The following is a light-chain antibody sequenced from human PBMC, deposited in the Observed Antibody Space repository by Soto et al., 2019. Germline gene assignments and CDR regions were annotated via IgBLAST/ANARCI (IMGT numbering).Light chain of an antibody. J-gene: IGKJ1*01. Sequence: EIGMTQSPATLSLSPGERDTLSCRASQTVTRSYLAWYQQKPGQAPRLLIYGASTRATGIPARFSGSGSGTDFTLTISRLEPEDFAVYYCQQYGSSPPVTFGPGTKVDIK. CDR1: QTVTRSY. CDR2: GAS. V-gene: IGKV3-20*01. CDR3: QQYGSSPPVT.